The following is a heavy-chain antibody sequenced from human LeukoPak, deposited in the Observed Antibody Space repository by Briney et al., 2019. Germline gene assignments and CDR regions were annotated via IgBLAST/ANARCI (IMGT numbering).Heavy chain of an antibody. D-gene: IGHD1-1*01. CDR1: GYTFTGYY. CDR3: ARELERGFDAFDI. J-gene: IGHJ3*02. V-gene: IGHV1-2*02. Sequence: ASVKVSCKASGYTFTGYYMHWVRQAPGQGLEWMGWINPNSGGTNYAQKFQGRVTMTRDTSISTAYMELSRLRSDDTAVYYCARELERGFDAFDIWGQGTMVTVSS. CDR2: INPNSGGT.